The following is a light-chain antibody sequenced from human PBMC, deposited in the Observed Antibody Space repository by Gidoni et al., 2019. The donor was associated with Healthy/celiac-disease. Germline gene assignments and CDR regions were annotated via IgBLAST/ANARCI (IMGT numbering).Light chain of an antibody. Sequence: IVLTQSPCTLSLSPGERATLSCRASQSVSSSYLAWYQQKPGQAPRLLIYGASSRATGIPDRFSGSGSGTDFTLTISRLEPEDFAVYYCQQYGSSPWTFGQXTKVEIK. CDR2: GAS. CDR1: QSVSSSY. J-gene: IGKJ1*01. V-gene: IGKV3-20*01. CDR3: QQYGSSPWT.